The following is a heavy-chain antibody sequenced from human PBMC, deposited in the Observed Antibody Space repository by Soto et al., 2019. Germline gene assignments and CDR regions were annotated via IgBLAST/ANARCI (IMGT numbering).Heavy chain of an antibody. D-gene: IGHD5-18*01. J-gene: IGHJ4*02. Sequence: EVQLVESGGGLVKPGGSLRLSCAASGFTFSSYSMNWVRQAPGKGLEWVSSISSSSSYIYYADSVKGRFTISRDNAKNSQYLQMNSVRAEGTAVYYGARDQPGYSYGYGLGYWGQGTVVTVSS. CDR1: GFTFSSYS. V-gene: IGHV3-21*01. CDR2: ISSSSSYI. CDR3: ARDQPGYSYGYGLGY.